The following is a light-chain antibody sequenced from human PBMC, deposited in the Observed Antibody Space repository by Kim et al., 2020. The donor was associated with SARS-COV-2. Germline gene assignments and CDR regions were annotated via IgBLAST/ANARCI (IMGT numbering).Light chain of an antibody. Sequence: APGKTARISCGGNNIGTKSVQWYQQKAGQAPKLVIHSNTDRPSGIPERFSGSNSGNTATLTISRVEAGDEADYYCQVWDDRDDHYVFGPGTKVTVL. CDR2: SNT. J-gene: IGLJ1*01. V-gene: IGLV3-21*04. CDR3: QVWDDRDDHYV. CDR1: NIGTKS.